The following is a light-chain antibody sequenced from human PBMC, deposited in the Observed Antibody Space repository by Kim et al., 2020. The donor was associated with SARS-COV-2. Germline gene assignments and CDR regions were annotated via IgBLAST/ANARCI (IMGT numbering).Light chain of an antibody. CDR2: DNY. Sequence: QAVLTQPPSVSAAPGQKVTISCSGSISNIGNNYVSWFQHLPGTAPKLVIYDNYHRPSGVPDRFSGSKSGTSATLTITGLQPGDEADYFCGTWDSSLSAGRVFGGGTQLTVL. J-gene: IGLJ3*02. CDR1: ISNIGNNY. CDR3: GTWDSSLSAGRV. V-gene: IGLV1-51*01.